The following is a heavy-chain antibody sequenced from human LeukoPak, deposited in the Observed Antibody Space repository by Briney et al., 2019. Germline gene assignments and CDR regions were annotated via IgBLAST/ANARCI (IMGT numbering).Heavy chain of an antibody. V-gene: IGHV1-2*02. CDR3: AREGLEGNGYNYFGY. CDR1: GCTFTGYY. Sequence: ASVKVSCKASGCTFTGYYMHWVRQAPGQGLGWMGWINPNSGGTNYAQKFQGRVTMTRDTSISTAYMELSRLRSDDTAVYYCAREGLEGNGYNYFGYWGQGTLVTVSS. J-gene: IGHJ4*02. CDR2: INPNSGGT. D-gene: IGHD5-24*01.